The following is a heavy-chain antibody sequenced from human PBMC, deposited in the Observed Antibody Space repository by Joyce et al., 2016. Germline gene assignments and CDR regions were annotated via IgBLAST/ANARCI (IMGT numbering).Heavy chain of an antibody. CDR3: ARGGLVYDYSMDV. V-gene: IGHV3-21*02. D-gene: IGHD2-8*02. CDR2: ISGDSTYI. CDR1: GFTFRTSS. Sequence: EVQLVESGGGLVEPGGSLRISCAASGFTFRTSSMSWFRQAPGKGLEVVSAISGDSTYIFYADSVKGRFTVSRDNAKNSLYLQMNTLRAEDTAVFFCARGGLVYDYSMDVWGQGTTDTVSS. J-gene: IGHJ6*02.